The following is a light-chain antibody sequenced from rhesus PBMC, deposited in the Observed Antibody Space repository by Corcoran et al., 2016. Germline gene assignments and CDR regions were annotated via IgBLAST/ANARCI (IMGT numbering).Light chain of an antibody. CDR3: LQHNSYPPT. CDR2: AAS. CDR1: QGTSSD. J-gene: IGKJ1*01. V-gene: IGKV1-28*01. Sequence: DIQMTQSPSSLSASVGDTVTITCRASQGTSSDLNWFQQKPGKAPKLLIYAASSLESGVPSRFSGSGSGTEFTLPNSSLQAEDFAAYYCLQHNSYPPTFGQGTKVEIK.